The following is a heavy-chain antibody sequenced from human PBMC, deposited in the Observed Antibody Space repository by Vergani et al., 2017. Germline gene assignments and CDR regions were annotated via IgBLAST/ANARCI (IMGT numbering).Heavy chain of an antibody. D-gene: IGHD6-13*01. CDR3: ATQQQPPDSYFDY. CDR2: ISYDGSNK. CDR1: GFTFSSYG. V-gene: IGHV3-30*03. J-gene: IGHJ4*02. Sequence: QVQLVESGGGVVQPGRSLRLSCAASGFTFSSYGMHWVRQAPGKGLEWVAVISYDGSNKYYADSVKGRFTISRDNSKNSLYLQMNSLRAEDTAVYYCATQQQPPDSYFDYWGQGTLVTVSS.